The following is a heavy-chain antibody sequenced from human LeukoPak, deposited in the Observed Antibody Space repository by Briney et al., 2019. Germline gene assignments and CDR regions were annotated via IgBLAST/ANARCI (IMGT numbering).Heavy chain of an antibody. CDR2: IYYSGST. V-gene: IGHV4-59*08. CDR3: ARYYYDSSGYLVDY. D-gene: IGHD3-22*01. J-gene: IGHJ4*02. Sequence: SETLSLTCTVSGGSISSYYWSWLRQPPGKGLEWIGYIYYSGSTNYNPSLKSRVTISVDTSKNQFSLKLSSVTAADTAVYYCARYYYDSSGYLVDYWGQGTLVTVSS. CDR1: GGSISSYY.